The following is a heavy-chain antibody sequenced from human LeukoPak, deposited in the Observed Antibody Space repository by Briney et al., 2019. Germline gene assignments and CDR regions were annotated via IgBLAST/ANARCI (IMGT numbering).Heavy chain of an antibody. CDR2: ISSSGSTI. D-gene: IGHD4-17*01. CDR3: ARDRGGDEAYYYYGMDV. V-gene: IGHV3-48*03. J-gene: IGHJ6*02. CDR1: GFTFSSYE. Sequence: GGSLRLSCVASGFTFSSYEMNWVRQAPGKGLEWVSYISSSGSTIYYADSVKGRFTISRDNAKNSLYLQMNSLRAEDTAVYYCARDRGGDEAYYYYGMDVWGQGTTVTVSS.